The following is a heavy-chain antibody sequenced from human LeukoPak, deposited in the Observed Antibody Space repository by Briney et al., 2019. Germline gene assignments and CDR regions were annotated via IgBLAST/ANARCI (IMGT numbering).Heavy chain of an antibody. V-gene: IGHV3-33*03. D-gene: IGHD3/OR15-3a*01. Sequence: GMSLRLSRAASGLTFSTYGFHWIRQAPGKGLEWVSLIWNDGKKPEYADSVRGRFTISRDNSKNTVYLQMNSLRAEDTVVYYCVRYLWTSGNIYFDYWGKGNLVTVSS. J-gene: IGHJ4*02. CDR3: VRYLWTSGNIYFDY. CDR1: GLTFSTYG. CDR2: IWNDGKKP.